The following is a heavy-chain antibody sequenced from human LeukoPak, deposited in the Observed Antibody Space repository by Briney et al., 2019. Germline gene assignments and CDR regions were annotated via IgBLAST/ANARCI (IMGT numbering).Heavy chain of an antibody. Sequence: SETLSLTCIVSGASLSTYYGTWIRQAPGKGLEWIGYIFCSGGTNYNSSPKSRVTLSIDTSKNQFSLELTSVTAADTAVYYCARIGAAGTRYYFDYWSQGTLVTVSS. J-gene: IGHJ4*02. V-gene: IGHV4-4*09. CDR3: ARIGAAGTRYYFDY. CDR2: IFCSGGT. D-gene: IGHD6-13*01. CDR1: GASLSTYY.